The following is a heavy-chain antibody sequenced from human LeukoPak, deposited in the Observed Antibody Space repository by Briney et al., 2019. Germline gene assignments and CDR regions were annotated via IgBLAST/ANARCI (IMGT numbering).Heavy chain of an antibody. J-gene: IGHJ6*03. CDR2: ITSSSSTI. Sequence: GGSLRLSCAASGFTFSTYSMNWVRQAPGKGLEWVSYITSSSSTIYYADSVKGRFTISRDNAKNSLYLQMNSLRAEDTAVYYCARLSRSTATPLYYYYYYMDVWGKGTTVTVSS. CDR3: ARLSRSTATPLYYYYYYMDV. V-gene: IGHV3-48*01. CDR1: GFTFSTYS. D-gene: IGHD6-6*01.